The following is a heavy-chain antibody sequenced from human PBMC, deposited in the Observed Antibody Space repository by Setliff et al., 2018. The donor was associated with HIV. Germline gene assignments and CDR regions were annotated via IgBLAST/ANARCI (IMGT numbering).Heavy chain of an antibody. J-gene: IGHJ5*02. CDR1: GVSINRTDHY. CDR3: ARVPVPGANWFDP. CDR2: ASQSGST. Sequence: PSETLSLTCSVSGVSINRTDHYWGWIRQSPGKSLEWIGSASQSGSTYYNPSLKSRITISVDRSKNLFSLKLISVTAADQGVYYCARVPVPGANWFDPWGLGTLVTVSS. V-gene: IGHV4-39*01.